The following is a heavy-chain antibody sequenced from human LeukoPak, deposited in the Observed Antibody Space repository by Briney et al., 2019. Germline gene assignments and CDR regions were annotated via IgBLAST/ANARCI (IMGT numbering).Heavy chain of an antibody. CDR1: GGSIRNYY. V-gene: IGHV4-59*07. Sequence: SDTLSLTCTLSGGSIRNYYWSWLPQPPGEGREWIGYNSYSGSNNYNSFLKSRVTISLDTSKNHFSLKLRSVTAADTAVYYCARKYVGGNSSPTYWYFNLWGRGGLVTVSS. D-gene: IGHD4-23*01. J-gene: IGHJ2*01. CDR3: ARKYVGGNSSPTYWYFNL. CDR2: NSYSGSN.